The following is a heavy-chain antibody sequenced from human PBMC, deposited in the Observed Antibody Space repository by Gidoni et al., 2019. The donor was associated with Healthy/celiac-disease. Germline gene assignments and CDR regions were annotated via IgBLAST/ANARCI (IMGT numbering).Heavy chain of an antibody. CDR3: ASPGSYYYYMDV. D-gene: IGHD3-10*01. CDR2: INHSGST. CDR1: GGSFSGYY. Sequence: QVQLQQWGPGLLKPSESLSLTCAVYGGSFSGYYWSWIRQPPGKGLEWIGEINHSGSTNYNPSLKSRVTISVDTSKNQFSLKLSSVTAADTAVYYCASPGSYYYYMDVWGKGTTVTVSS. V-gene: IGHV4-34*01. J-gene: IGHJ6*03.